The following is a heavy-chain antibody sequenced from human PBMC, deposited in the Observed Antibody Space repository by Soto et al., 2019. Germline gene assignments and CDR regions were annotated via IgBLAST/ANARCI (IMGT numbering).Heavy chain of an antibody. CDR3: AKGGRQWLVTSDFNY. D-gene: IGHD6-19*01. Sequence: VQLVESGGGVVQPGRSLRLSCAASGFTFSDYAMHWVRQAPGKGLEWVAVVSHDGRNTHYAYSVKGRFTISRDSSKNTVSLEMTSLRSEDTAVYYCAKGGRQWLVTSDFNYWGQGALVTVSS. CDR2: VSHDGRNT. CDR1: GFTFSDYA. V-gene: IGHV3-30*18. J-gene: IGHJ4*02.